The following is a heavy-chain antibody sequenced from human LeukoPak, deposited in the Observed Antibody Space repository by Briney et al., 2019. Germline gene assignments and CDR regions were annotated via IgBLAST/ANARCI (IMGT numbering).Heavy chain of an antibody. CDR2: ISWNSGSI. V-gene: IGHV3-9*01. D-gene: IGHD3-10*01. Sequence: GRSLRLSCAASGFTFDDYAMHWVRQAPGKGLEWVSGISWNSGSIGYADSVKGRFTISRDNAKNSLYLQMNSLRAEDTASYYCAKGLLTYYYGSGNAFDYWGQGTLVTVSS. CDR1: GFTFDDYA. J-gene: IGHJ4*02. CDR3: AKGLLTYYYGSGNAFDY.